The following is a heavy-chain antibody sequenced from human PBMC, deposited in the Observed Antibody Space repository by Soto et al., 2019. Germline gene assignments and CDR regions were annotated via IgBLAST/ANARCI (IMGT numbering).Heavy chain of an antibody. CDR1: GFTFRSYW. CDR3: ARSLPGTYGAFDL. CDR2: ISGDGSST. D-gene: IGHD1-7*01. J-gene: IGHJ3*01. Sequence: LRLSCAASGFTFRSYWMHRVRQSPGKGLVWVSRISGDGSSTTYADSVRGRFTISRDNAKNTVYLQMDSLRAEDTAVYYCARSLPGTYGAFDLWGQGTMVTVSS. V-gene: IGHV3-74*01.